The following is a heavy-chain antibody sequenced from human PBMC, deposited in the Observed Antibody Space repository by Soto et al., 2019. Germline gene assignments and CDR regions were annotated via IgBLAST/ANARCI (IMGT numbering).Heavy chain of an antibody. Sequence: SETLSLTCAVSGVSISSSNWWSWVRQPPGKGLEWMGEIYHSGSTNYNPSLKSRVTISMDKSKRQFSLNLSSVTAADTAVYYCAISASVTTRFFQFDPWGQGTLVTVSS. V-gene: IGHV4-4*02. CDR1: GVSISSSNW. J-gene: IGHJ5*02. CDR2: IYHSGST. CDR3: AISASVTTRFFQFDP. D-gene: IGHD4-17*01.